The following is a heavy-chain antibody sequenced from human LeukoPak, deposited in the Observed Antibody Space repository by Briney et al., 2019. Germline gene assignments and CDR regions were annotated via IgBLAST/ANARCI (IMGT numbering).Heavy chain of an antibody. Sequence: PSETLSLTCTVSGGSLSTYYWSWIRQPPGKGLEWIAYIHDSGKTHYNPSLKSRATISIDTSKNHFSLSLSSVTAADTALYYCARDRGLAGFDAYDIWGQGTMVTVSS. CDR1: GGSLSTYY. CDR3: ARDRGLAGFDAYDI. V-gene: IGHV4-59*01. J-gene: IGHJ3*02. CDR2: IHDSGKT. D-gene: IGHD3-10*01.